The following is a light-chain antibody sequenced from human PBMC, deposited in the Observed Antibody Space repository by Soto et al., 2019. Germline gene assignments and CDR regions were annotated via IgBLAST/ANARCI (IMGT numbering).Light chain of an antibody. CDR1: SSDVGGYDY. CDR3: CSYAGSYTNWV. Sequence: QSVLTQPRSVSGSPGQSVTISCTGSSSDVGGYDYVSWYQQHPGKAPKLMIYDVSKRPSGVPDRFSGSKSDNTAALTISGLXXXXXXDYYCCSYAGSYTNWVFGGGTKLTV. V-gene: IGLV2-11*01. CDR2: DVS. J-gene: IGLJ3*02.